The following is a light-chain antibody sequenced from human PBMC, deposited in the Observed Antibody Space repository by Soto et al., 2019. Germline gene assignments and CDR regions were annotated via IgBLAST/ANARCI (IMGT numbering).Light chain of an antibody. J-gene: IGKJ1*01. CDR2: DAS. CDR3: QQYNTFWT. Sequence: DIQLTQSPSFLSASVGDRVTITCRASQNIYTWLAWXQXKPGKAXKLLIYDASSLETGVPSRFSGSGSGTEFTLTISSLQPDDFATYYCQQYNTFWTFGQGTKV. CDR1: QNIYTW. V-gene: IGKV1-5*03.